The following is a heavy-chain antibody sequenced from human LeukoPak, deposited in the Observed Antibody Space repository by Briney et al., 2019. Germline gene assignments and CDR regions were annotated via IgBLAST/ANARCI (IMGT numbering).Heavy chain of an antibody. Sequence: VASVKVSCKASGYTFTNYAMHWVRQAPGQRLEWMGWINGGTGNTKYSQDFQGRVTFTRDTSASTAYTELSSLRSEDMAVYYCARAPPSYYDSSVAFDYWGQGTLVTVSS. CDR3: ARAPPSYYDSSVAFDY. CDR1: GYTFTNYA. V-gene: IGHV1-3*03. J-gene: IGHJ4*02. D-gene: IGHD3-22*01. CDR2: INGGTGNT.